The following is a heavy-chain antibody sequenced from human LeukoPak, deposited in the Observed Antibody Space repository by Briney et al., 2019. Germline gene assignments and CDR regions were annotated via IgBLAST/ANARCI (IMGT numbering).Heavy chain of an antibody. Sequence: SVKVSCKASGGTFSSYAISWVRQAPGQGLEWMGGIIPIFGTANYAQKFQGRVTITADESTSTAYMELSSLRSEDTAVYYCAGPLEGYSSKHPDWGQGTLVTVSS. V-gene: IGHV1-69*13. CDR1: GGTFSSYA. D-gene: IGHD2-15*01. CDR3: AGPLEGYSSKHPD. CDR2: IIPIFGTA. J-gene: IGHJ4*02.